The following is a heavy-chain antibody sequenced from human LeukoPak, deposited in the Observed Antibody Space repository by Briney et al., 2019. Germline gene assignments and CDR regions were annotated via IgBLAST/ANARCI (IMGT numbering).Heavy chain of an antibody. CDR1: GGTFSSYA. V-gene: IGHV1-46*01. Sequence: ASVKVSCKASGGTFSSYAISWVRQAPGQGLEWMGIINPSGGSTSYAQKFQGRATMTRDTSTSTVYMELSSLRSEDTAVYYCAKGSEITMIDWFAFNIWGQGTMVTVSS. D-gene: IGHD3-22*01. CDR2: INPSGGST. J-gene: IGHJ3*02. CDR3: AKGSEITMIDWFAFNI.